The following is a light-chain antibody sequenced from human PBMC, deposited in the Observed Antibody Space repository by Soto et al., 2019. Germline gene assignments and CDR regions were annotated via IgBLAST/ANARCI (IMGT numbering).Light chain of an antibody. CDR3: QQRSNWPLT. CDR2: DAS. CDR1: QSVSSY. J-gene: IGKJ4*01. V-gene: IGKV3-11*01. Sequence: ENLLPQYPATPSLSPGERATPSCRASQSVSSYLAWYQQKPGQAPRLLIYDASNRATGIPARFSGSGSGTDFTLTISSLEPEDFAVYYCQQRSNWPLTFGGGTKVDIK.